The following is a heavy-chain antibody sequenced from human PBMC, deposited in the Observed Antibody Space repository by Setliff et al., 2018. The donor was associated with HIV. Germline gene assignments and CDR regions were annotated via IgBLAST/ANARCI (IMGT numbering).Heavy chain of an antibody. D-gene: IGHD3-22*01. CDR3: ARDVLGYDSTGRFDL. CDR2: IYTSGST. V-gene: IGHV4-61*02. CDR1: GGSVSSGSYY. J-gene: IGHJ2*01. Sequence: SETLSLTCTVSGGSVSSGSYYWSWIRQPAGKGLQWIGRIYTSGSTNYNASLKSRVTISVDTSKNQFSLKLTSVTAADTSVYYCARDVLGYDSTGRFDLCGRGTLVTVSS.